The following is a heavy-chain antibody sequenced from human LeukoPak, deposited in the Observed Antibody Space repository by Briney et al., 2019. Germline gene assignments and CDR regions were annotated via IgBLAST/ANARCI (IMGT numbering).Heavy chain of an antibody. CDR3: ARVRYYGSGSYRYYMDV. J-gene: IGHJ6*03. CDR1: GGSISSYY. V-gene: IGHV4-4*07. D-gene: IGHD3-10*01. CDR2: IYTSGST. Sequence: SETLSLTCTVSGGSISSYYWSWIRQPAGKGLEWIGRIYTSGSTNYNPSLKSRVTMSVDTSENQFSLKLSSVTAADTAVYYCARVRYYGSGSYRYYMDVWGKGTTVTVSS.